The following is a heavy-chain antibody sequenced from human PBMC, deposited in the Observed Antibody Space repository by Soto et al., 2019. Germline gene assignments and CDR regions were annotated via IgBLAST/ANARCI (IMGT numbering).Heavy chain of an antibody. CDR1: GGTFSSYA. J-gene: IGHJ3*02. D-gene: IGHD3-22*01. CDR3: ASSFRKTDYYDSSGYYYYGFDI. V-gene: IGHV1-69*06. CDR2: IIPIFGTA. Sequence: GASVKVSCKASGGTFSSYAISWVRQAPGQGLEWMGGIIPIFGTANYAQKFQGRVTITADKSTSTAYMELSSLRSEDTAVYYCASSFRKTDYYDSSGYYYYGFDIWGQGTMVTVSS.